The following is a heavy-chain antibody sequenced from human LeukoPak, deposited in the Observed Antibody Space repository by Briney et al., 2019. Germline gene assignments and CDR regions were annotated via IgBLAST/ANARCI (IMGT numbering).Heavy chain of an antibody. CDR1: GFTFSSYS. D-gene: IGHD4-17*01. CDR2: ISSSSSYI. Sequence: PGGSLRLSCAASGFTFSSYSMNWVRQAPGKWLEWVSSISSSSSYIYYADSVKGRFTISRDNAKNSLYLQMNSLRAEDTAVYYCARDRGTVTTKFDYWGQGTLVTVSS. V-gene: IGHV3-21*01. CDR3: ARDRGTVTTKFDY. J-gene: IGHJ4*02.